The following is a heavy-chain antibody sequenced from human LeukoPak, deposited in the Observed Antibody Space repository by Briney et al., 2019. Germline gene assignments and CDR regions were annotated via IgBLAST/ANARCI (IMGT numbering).Heavy chain of an antibody. CDR3: ARDLPYYYGSGSYYGGVDY. CDR2: ISAYNGNT. CDR1: GYTFTSYG. Sequence: ASVKVSCKASGYTFTSYGISWVRQAPGQGLEWMGWISAYNGNTNYAQKLQGRVTMTTDTSTSTAYMALRSLRSDDTAVYYCARDLPYYYGSGSYYGGVDYWGQGTLVTVSS. V-gene: IGHV1-18*01. J-gene: IGHJ4*02. D-gene: IGHD3-10*01.